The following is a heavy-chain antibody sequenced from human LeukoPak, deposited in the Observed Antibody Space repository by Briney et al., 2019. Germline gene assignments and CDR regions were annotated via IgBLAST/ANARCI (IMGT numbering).Heavy chain of an antibody. CDR1: GYTFTGYY. Sequence: ASVKVSCKAAGYTFTGYYMFWVRQAPGQGLEWMGWINPNSGGTNYAQKFQGRVTMTRDTSISTAYMELSRLRSDDTAVYYCARNVVVPAAILPFDYWGQGTLVTVSS. V-gene: IGHV1-2*02. D-gene: IGHD2-2*01. CDR2: INPNSGGT. J-gene: IGHJ4*02. CDR3: ARNVVVPAAILPFDY.